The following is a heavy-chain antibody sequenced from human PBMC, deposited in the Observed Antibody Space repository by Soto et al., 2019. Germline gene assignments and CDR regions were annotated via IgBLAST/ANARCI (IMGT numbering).Heavy chain of an antibody. D-gene: IGHD3-16*01. V-gene: IGHV3-23*01. Sequence: GGSLRLSCAASGFTFSSYAMSWVRQAPGKGLEWVSAISGSGGSTYYADSVKGRFTISRDNSKNTLYLQMNSLRAEDTAVYYCAKEVVLFGRAVGYMDVWGKGTTVTVSS. CDR1: GFTFSSYA. CDR3: AKEVVLFGRAVGYMDV. CDR2: ISGSGGST. J-gene: IGHJ6*03.